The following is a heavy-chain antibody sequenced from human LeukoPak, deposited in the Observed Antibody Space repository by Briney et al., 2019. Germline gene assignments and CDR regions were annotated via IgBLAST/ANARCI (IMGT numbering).Heavy chain of an antibody. CDR3: ARDPSPPYYDSSGYPY. D-gene: IGHD3-22*01. J-gene: IGHJ4*02. CDR1: GFTFSSYS. CDR2: ISSSSSYI. Sequence: GGSVRLSCAASGFTFSSYSMNWVRQAPGKGLEWVSSISSSSSYIYYADSVKGRFTISRDNAKNSLYLQMNSLRAEDTAVYYCARDPSPPYYDSSGYPYWGQGTLVTVSS. V-gene: IGHV3-21*01.